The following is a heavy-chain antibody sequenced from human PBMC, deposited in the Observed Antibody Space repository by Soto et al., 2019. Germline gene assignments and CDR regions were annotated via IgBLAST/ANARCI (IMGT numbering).Heavy chain of an antibody. V-gene: IGHV1-18*01. CDR3: ARGGSGSYYNIYYFDY. Sequence: SVNGSWKAAGYAFTSYGISWGRQAPGQGLEWMGWSSAYNGNTNYAQKLQGRVTMTTDTSTSTAYMELRSLRSDDTDVYYCARGGSGSYYNIYYFDYWGQGTLVTV. D-gene: IGHD3-10*01. CDR1: GYAFTSYG. CDR2: SSAYNGNT. J-gene: IGHJ4*02.